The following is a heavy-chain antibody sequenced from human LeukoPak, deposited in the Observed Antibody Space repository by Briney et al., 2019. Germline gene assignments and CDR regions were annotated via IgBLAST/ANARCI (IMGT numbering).Heavy chain of an antibody. CDR3: AKDLSSAITSSLAMDV. V-gene: IGHV3-15*05. CDR1: GFTFSNAW. Sequence: GGSLRLSCAASGFTFSNAWMSWVRQAPGKGLEWVGRIKSKTDGGTTDYAAPVKGRFTISRDDSKNTLYLRMNSLRAEDTALYYCAKDLSSAITSSLAMDVWGQGTTVTVSS. D-gene: IGHD3-22*01. CDR2: IKSKTDGGTT. J-gene: IGHJ6*02.